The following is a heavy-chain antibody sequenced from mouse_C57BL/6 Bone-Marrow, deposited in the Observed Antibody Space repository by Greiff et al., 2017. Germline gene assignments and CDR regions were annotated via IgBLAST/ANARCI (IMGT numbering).Heavy chain of an antibody. Sequence: VQLQQSGAELMKPGASVKLSCKATGYTFTGYWIEWVKQRPGHGLEWIGEILPGSGSTNYNEKFKGKATFTADTSSNTAYMQLSSLTTEDSAIYYCARGISYYGSSYVDWDEYYFDYWGQGTTLTVSS. V-gene: IGHV1-9*01. CDR3: ARGISYYGSSYVDWDEYYFDY. D-gene: IGHD1-1*01. J-gene: IGHJ2*01. CDR2: ILPGSGST. CDR1: GYTFTGYW.